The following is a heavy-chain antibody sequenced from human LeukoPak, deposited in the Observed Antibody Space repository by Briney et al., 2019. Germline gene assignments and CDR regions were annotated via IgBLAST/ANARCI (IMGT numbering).Heavy chain of an antibody. V-gene: IGHV5-10-1*01. CDR1: GYSFTSYW. J-gene: IGHJ5*02. CDR2: IDPSDSYT. CDR3: ARLGDCSGGSCYPASWWFDP. D-gene: IGHD2-15*01. Sequence: GESLKISCKGSGYSFTSYWISWVRQMPGKGLEWMGRIDPSDSYTNYSPSFQGHVTISADKSISTAYLQWSSQKASDTAMYYCARLGDCSGGSCYPASWWFDPWGQGTLVTVSS.